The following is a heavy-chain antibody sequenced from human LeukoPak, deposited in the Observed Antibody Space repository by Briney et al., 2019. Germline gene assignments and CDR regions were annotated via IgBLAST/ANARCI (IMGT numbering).Heavy chain of an antibody. Sequence: GGSLRLSCAASGFIFNNYAMSWVRQAPGKGLEWVPSISGTGATTYYADSVKGRFAISRDNSKNTLYLQMSSLRAEDTAVYYCAKDQRFGDLDDYRGQGTLVTVSS. CDR3: AKDQRFGDLDDY. CDR2: ISGTGATT. D-gene: IGHD3-10*01. CDR1: GFIFNNYA. V-gene: IGHV3-23*01. J-gene: IGHJ4*02.